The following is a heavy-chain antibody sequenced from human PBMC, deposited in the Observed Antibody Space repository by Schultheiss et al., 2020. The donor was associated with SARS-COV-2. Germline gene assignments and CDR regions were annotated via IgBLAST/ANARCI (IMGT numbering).Heavy chain of an antibody. CDR3: AKGLTRKYYDFWSGYYTGRDAFVI. CDR1: GFTFSSYA. D-gene: IGHD3-3*01. Sequence: GASLKISCAASGFTFSSYAMSWVRQAPGKGLEWVSAISGSGGSTYYADSVKGRFTISSDNSKNTQYLQMNSLRAEDTAVYYCAKGLTRKYYDFWSGYYTGRDAFVIWGQGTMVTVSS. CDR2: ISGSGGST. V-gene: IGHV3-23*01. J-gene: IGHJ3*02.